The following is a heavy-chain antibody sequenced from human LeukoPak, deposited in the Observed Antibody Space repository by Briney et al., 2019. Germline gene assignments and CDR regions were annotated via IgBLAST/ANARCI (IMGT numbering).Heavy chain of an antibody. CDR2: INHSGST. D-gene: IGHD5-12*01. V-gene: IGHV4-34*01. CDR1: GGSFSGYY. Sequence: PSETLSLTCAVYGGSFSGYYWSWIRQPPGKGLEWIGEINHSGSTNYNPSLKSRVTISVDTSKNRFSLKLSSVTAADTAVYYCARVVATIRSKWFDPWGQGTLVTVSS. J-gene: IGHJ5*02. CDR3: ARVVATIRSKWFDP.